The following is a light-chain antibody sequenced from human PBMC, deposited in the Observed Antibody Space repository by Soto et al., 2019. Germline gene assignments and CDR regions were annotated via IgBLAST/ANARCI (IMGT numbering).Light chain of an antibody. CDR3: QQFNSYPYT. CDR2: DAS. V-gene: IGKV1-13*02. Sequence: AIQLTQSPSSLSASVGDRVTITCRASQGISSALAWYQQRPGKAPKLLIYDASSLESGVPSRFSGSGSGTDFTLTISSLQPEDFATYYCQQFNSYPYTFGQGPKVDIK. CDR1: QGISSA. J-gene: IGKJ2*01.